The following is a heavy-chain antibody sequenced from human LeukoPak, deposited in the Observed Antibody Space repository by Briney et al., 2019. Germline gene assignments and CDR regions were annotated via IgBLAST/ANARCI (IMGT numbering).Heavy chain of an antibody. CDR3: ARDAATGIFGVGRGTDY. D-gene: IGHD3-3*01. J-gene: IGHJ4*02. CDR1: GGTFSSYA. CDR2: IIPIFGTA. V-gene: IGHV1-69*13. Sequence: GASVKVSCKASGGTFSSYAISWVRQAPGQGLEWMGGIIPIFGTANYAQKFQGRVTITADESTSTAYMELSSLRSEDTAAYYCARDAATGIFGVGRGTDYWGQGTLVTVSS.